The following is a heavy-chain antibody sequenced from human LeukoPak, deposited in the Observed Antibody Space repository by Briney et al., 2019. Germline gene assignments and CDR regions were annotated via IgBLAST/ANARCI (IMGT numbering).Heavy chain of an antibody. Sequence: ASVKVSCKVSGYTLTELSMHWVRQAPGKGLEWMGGFDPEDGETIYAQKFQGRVTMTEDTSTDTAYMELRSLRSDDTAVYYCARDRVPRWWGRGAFDIWGQGTMVTVSS. D-gene: IGHD2-15*01. CDR3: ARDRVPRWWGRGAFDI. CDR1: GYTLTELS. CDR2: FDPEDGET. J-gene: IGHJ3*02. V-gene: IGHV1-24*01.